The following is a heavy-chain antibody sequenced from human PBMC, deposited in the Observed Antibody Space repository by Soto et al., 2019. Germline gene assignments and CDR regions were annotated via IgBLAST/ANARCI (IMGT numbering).Heavy chain of an antibody. J-gene: IGHJ6*02. CDR3: ARDRLHYYGSGSYHPELPWPPVYFYFYGMDV. Sequence: HPGGSLRLSCAASGFTFSSYSMNWVRQAPGKGLEWVSYISSSSRTIYYADSVRGRFTITRDNAKNSLYLQMNSLRAEDTAVYYCARDRLHYYGSGSYHPELPWPPVYFYFYGMDVWGQGTTVTVSS. CDR2: ISSSSRTI. D-gene: IGHD3-10*01. CDR1: GFTFSSYS. V-gene: IGHV3-48*01.